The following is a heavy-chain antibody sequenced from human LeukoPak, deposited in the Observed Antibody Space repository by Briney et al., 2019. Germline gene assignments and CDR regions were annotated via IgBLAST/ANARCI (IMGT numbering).Heavy chain of an antibody. J-gene: IGHJ4*02. CDR1: GGSISSGDYY. CDR3: ARMYSSYSYYFDY. V-gene: IGHV4-30-4*01. CDR2: IYYSGRT. Sequence: SETLSLTCTVSGGSISSGDYYWSWIRQPPGKGLEWIGYIYYSGRTNYNPSLRSRLTISVDTSRNQVSLKLSSVTAADTAVYYCARMYSSYSYYFDYWGQGTLVTVSS. D-gene: IGHD3-22*01.